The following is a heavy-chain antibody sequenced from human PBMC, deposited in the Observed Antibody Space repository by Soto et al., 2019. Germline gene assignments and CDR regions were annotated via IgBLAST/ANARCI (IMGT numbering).Heavy chain of an antibody. V-gene: IGHV1-69*13. Sequence: SVKVSCKASGGTFSSYAISWVRQATGQGLEWMGGIIPIFGTADYAQKFQGRVTITADESTSTAYMEPSSLRSEDTAVYYCARRGYGGNSFYYYYGMDVWGQGTTVTVSS. J-gene: IGHJ6*02. CDR2: IIPIFGTA. D-gene: IGHD4-17*01. CDR1: GGTFSSYA. CDR3: ARRGYGGNSFYYYYGMDV.